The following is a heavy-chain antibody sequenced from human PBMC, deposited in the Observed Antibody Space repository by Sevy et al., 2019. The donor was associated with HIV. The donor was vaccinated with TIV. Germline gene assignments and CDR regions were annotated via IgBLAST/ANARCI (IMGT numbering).Heavy chain of an antibody. D-gene: IGHD2-8*01. J-gene: IGHJ4*02. CDR2: ISSDVIRK. V-gene: IGHV3-30*09. CDR1: GFNFSTYA. Sequence: GGSLRLSCSVSGFNFSTYAMHWVRQAPGKGLEWVAVISSDVIRKYYGASVRGRFAISRDNSNNTLSLQMNSLRIEDTAVYYCAREARGYAALPDYWGQGTLVTVSS. CDR3: AREARGYAALPDY.